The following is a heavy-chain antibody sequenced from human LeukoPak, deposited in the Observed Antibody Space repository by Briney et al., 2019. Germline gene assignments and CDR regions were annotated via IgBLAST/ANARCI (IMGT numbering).Heavy chain of an antibody. CDR1: GFTFSSYA. CDR3: AKRYCSSTSCSFLDY. D-gene: IGHD2-2*01. V-gene: IGHV3-23*01. CDR2: ISGSGGST. J-gene: IGHJ4*02. Sequence: GGSLRPSCAASGFTFSSYAISWVRQAPGKGLEWVSTISGSGGSTYYADSMKGRFTISRDNSKNTLYLQMNSLRAEDTAVYYCAKRYCSSTSCSFLDYWGQGTLVTVSS.